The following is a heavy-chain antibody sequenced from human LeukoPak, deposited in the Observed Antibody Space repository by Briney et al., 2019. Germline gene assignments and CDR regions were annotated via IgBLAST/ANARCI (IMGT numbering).Heavy chain of an antibody. CDR1: GFSFSSVD. CDR2: ISGSGRNT. J-gene: IGHJ6*03. CDR3: AKSGSGGYHYYYYHMDA. Sequence: SGGSLRLSCAASGFSFSSVDMNGGSRAPGKGREGGSCISGSGRNTYYAVSVHGRVTISRHNSMDTLYLHITGLRVEDTATYFCAKSGSGGYHYYYYHMDAWGKGTTVTVSS. V-gene: IGHV3-23*01. D-gene: IGHD1-26*01.